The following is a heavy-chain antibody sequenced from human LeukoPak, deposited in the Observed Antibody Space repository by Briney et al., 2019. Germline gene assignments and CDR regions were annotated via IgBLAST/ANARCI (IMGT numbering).Heavy chain of an antibody. CDR3: TTQGSGYDVVDY. CDR2: ISYDGSIE. D-gene: IGHD5-12*01. Sequence: GGSLRLSCAASGFTFSSYAMHWVRQAPGKGLEWVAVISYDGSIEYYADSVKGRFTISRDNSKNTLYLQMNSLKTEDTAVYYCTTQGSGYDVVDYWGQGTLVTVSS. J-gene: IGHJ4*02. CDR1: GFTFSSYA. V-gene: IGHV3-30*04.